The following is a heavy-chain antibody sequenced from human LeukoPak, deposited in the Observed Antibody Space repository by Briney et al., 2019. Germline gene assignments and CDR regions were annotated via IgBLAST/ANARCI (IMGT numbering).Heavy chain of an antibody. CDR3: AGSIAAAGSYGMDV. V-gene: IGHV3-66*01. D-gene: IGHD6-13*01. CDR1: GFTVSSNY. J-gene: IGHJ6*02. CDR2: IYSGGRT. Sequence: PGGSLRLSCAASGFTVSSNYMSWVRQAPGKGLEWVSVIYSGGRTYYADSVKGRFTISRDNSKNTLYLQMNSLRAEDTAVYYCAGSIAAAGSYGMDVWGQGTAVTVSS.